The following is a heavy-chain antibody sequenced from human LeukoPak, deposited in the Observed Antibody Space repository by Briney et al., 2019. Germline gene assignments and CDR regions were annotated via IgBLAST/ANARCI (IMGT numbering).Heavy chain of an antibody. CDR3: ARGDYYDRKVLDY. CDR2: ISSGSSYI. Sequence: GGSLRLSCAASGFTLSSYNMNWVRQAPGKGREWVSSISSGSSYIYYADSVKGRFTISRGNAKSSLYLQMNSLRAEDTALYYCARGDYYDRKVLDYWGQGTLVTVSS. V-gene: IGHV3-21*04. J-gene: IGHJ4*02. CDR1: GFTLSSYN. D-gene: IGHD3-22*01.